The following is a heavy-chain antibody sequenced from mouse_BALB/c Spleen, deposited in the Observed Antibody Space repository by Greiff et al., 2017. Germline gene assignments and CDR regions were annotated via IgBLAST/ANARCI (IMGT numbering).Heavy chain of an antibody. Sequence: QVQLQQPGAELVKPGASVKLSCKASGYTFTSYYMYWVKQRPGQGLEWIGGINPSNGGTNFNEKFKSKATLTVDKSSSTAYMQLSSLTSEDSAVYYCTREGGIYYYAMDYWGQGTSVTVSS. CDR1: GYTFTSYY. V-gene: IGHV1S81*02. CDR2: INPSNGGT. J-gene: IGHJ4*01. CDR3: TREGGIYYYAMDY.